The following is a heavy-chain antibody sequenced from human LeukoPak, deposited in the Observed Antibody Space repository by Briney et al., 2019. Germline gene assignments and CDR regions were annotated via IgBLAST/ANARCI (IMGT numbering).Heavy chain of an antibody. CDR2: IYHSGST. D-gene: IGHD5-24*01. CDR1: GYSISSGYY. V-gene: IGHV4-38-2*01. CDR3: AIHLYDGWRTYYFDY. Sequence: TSETLSLTCAVSGYSISSGYYWGWIRQPPGKGLEWIGSIYHSGSTYYNPSLKSRVTISVDTSKNQFSLKLSSVTAADTAVYYCAIHLYDGWRTYYFDYWGQGTLVTVSS. J-gene: IGHJ4*02.